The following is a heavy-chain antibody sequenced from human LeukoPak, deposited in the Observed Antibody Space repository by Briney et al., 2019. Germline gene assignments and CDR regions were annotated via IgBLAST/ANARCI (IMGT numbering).Heavy chain of an antibody. J-gene: IGHJ4*02. D-gene: IGHD6-19*01. V-gene: IGHV5-10-1*01. CDR1: GYSFTSYW. CDR2: IDPSDSYT. CDR3: ARHLSSGLLDY. Sequence: PGESLKISCKGSGYSFTSYWISWVRQMPGESLEWMGSIDPSDSYTNFSPSFQGHVTISADKSISTAFLQWSSLKASDTAMYYCARHLSSGLLDYWGQGTLVTVSS.